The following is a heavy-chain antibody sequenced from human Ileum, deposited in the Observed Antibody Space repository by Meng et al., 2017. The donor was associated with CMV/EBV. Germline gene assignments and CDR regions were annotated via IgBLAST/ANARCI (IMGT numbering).Heavy chain of an antibody. D-gene: IGHD6-19*01. Sequence: QGLLQESSAGLVKPSQAMSRDCTVTGGSLGGGYYWNWIRQPAGKGLEWMGRIYTSGSTNYNPSLKSRFTISVDTSKNQFSLNLTSVTAADTAVYYCARDSAWLIDQWGQGTLVTVS. J-gene: IGHJ4*02. V-gene: IGHV4-61*02. CDR1: GGSLGGGYY. CDR3: ARDSAWLIDQ. CDR2: IYTSGST.